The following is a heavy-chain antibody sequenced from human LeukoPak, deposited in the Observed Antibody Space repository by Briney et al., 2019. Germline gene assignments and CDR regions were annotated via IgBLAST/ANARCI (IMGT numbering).Heavy chain of an antibody. J-gene: IGHJ4*02. CDR3: ASSPAAIDY. V-gene: IGHV4-39*01. Sequence: SETLSLTCTVSGGSISSSSYYWGWIRQPPGKGLEWIGSIYYSGSTYYNPSLKSRVTISVDTSKNQFSLKLSSVTAADTAVYYCASSPAAIDYWGQGTLVTVSS. CDR2: IYYSGST. CDR1: GGSISSSSYY. D-gene: IGHD2-2*01.